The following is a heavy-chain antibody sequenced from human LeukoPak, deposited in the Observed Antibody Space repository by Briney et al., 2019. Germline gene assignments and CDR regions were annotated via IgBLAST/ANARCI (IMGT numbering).Heavy chain of an antibody. CDR2: ISFDGRNK. CDR1: GFTFSIYA. J-gene: IGHJ6*03. Sequence: GGSLRLSCAASGFTFSIYAMHWVRQAPGKWLEWEPVISFDGRNKTYADSVKGRFTISRDNSKNTLYLQMNSLRAEDTAVYYCAREKGYYDSSGGNYYYYYMDVWGKGTTVTVSS. V-gene: IGHV3-30*04. D-gene: IGHD3-22*01. CDR3: AREKGYYDSSGGNYYYYYMDV.